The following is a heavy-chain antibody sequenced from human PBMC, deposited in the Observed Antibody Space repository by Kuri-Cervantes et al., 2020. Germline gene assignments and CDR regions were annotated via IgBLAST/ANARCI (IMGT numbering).Heavy chain of an antibody. J-gene: IGHJ4*02. CDR1: GFTFSSYA. D-gene: IGHD2-15*01. CDR2: ISYDGSNK. CDR3: AKDLSGGVVAAAFDY. V-gene: IGHV3-30*16. Sequence: GGSLRLSFAASGFTFSSYAMHWVRQAPGKGLEWVAVISYDGSNKYYADSVKGRFTISRDNAKNSLYLQMNSLRAEDTALYYCAKDLSGGVVAAAFDYWGQGTLVTVSS.